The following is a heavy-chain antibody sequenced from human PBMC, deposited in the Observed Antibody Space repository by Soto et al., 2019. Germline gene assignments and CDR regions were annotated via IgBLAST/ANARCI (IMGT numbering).Heavy chain of an antibody. J-gene: IGHJ4*02. V-gene: IGHV1-3*01. CDR1: GYTFSTYA. CDR3: ASGVVVAATQRLDY. CDR2: INAGNGNT. D-gene: IGHD2-15*01. Sequence: GASVKVSCKASGYTFSTYAIHWVRQAPGQRLEWMGRINAGNGNTKYSQKFQGRVTITRDTPASTAYMELSSLRSEDTAVYYCASGVVVAATQRLDYWGQGTLVPVSS.